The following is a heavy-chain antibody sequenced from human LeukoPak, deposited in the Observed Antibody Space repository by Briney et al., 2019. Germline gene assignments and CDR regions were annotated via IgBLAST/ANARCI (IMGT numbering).Heavy chain of an antibody. J-gene: IGHJ5*01. CDR2: ISGSGGST. CDR1: GFTFSSYA. V-gene: IGHV3-23*01. D-gene: IGHD5-18*01. CDR3: AKPSRRGYSYGYAGNNWFDS. Sequence: PGGSLRLSCAASGFTFSSYAMSWVRQAPGKGLEWVSAISGSGGSTYYADSVKGRFTISRDNSKNTLYLQMNSLRAEDTAVYYCAKPSRRGYSYGYAGNNWFDSWGQGTLVTVSS.